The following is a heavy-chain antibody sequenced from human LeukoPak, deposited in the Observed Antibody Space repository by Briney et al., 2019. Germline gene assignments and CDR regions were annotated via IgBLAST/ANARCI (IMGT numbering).Heavy chain of an antibody. CDR3: AKSDYYDSSGYYYGSDY. D-gene: IGHD3-22*01. CDR2: ISGRGGST. J-gene: IGHJ4*02. V-gene: IGHV3-23*01. CDR1: GFTFSSYA. Sequence: GGSLRLLCAASGFTFSSYAMPWVRQAPGKGLEWVSGISGRGGSTYYADSVRGRFTISRDNSKNTLYVQMNSLRAQDTAVYYCAKSDYYDSSGYYYGSDYWGQGTLVTVSS.